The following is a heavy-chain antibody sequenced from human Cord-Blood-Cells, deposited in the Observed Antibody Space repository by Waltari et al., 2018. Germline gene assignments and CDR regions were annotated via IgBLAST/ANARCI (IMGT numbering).Heavy chain of an antibody. Sequence: QVQLQQWGVGLLKPSETLSLTCAVYGGSFSGYYWSWIRQPPGKGLEWIGEIDHSGSTNYNPTLKSRVTISVDTSKNQFSLKLSSVTAADTAVYYCARRIGSSSSISYYYYMDVWGKGTTVTVSS. J-gene: IGHJ6*03. D-gene: IGHD6-6*01. CDR2: IDHSGST. V-gene: IGHV4-34*01. CDR1: GGSFSGYY. CDR3: ARRIGSSSSISYYYYMDV.